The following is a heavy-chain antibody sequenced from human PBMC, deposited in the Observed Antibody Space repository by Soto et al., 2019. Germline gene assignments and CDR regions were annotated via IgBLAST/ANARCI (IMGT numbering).Heavy chain of an antibody. J-gene: IGHJ4*02. CDR1: GYTFTDYG. CDR3: ATRSPAFDY. Sequence: QVQLVQSGPEVKKPGASVKVSCKTSGYTFTDYGISWVRQAPGQGLEWMGWISTSKGNTNYAQKFQGRVTMTTDTPPSTGYMELRSLRSDDTAVYYCATRSPAFDYWGQGTLVTVSS. V-gene: IGHV1-18*01. CDR2: ISTSKGNT.